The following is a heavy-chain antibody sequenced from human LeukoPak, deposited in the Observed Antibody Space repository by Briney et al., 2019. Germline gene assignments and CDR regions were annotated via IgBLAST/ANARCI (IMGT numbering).Heavy chain of an antibody. V-gene: IGHV3-23*01. CDR2: IIGSGGST. CDR3: ARAIYGSSGV. J-gene: IGHJ3*01. D-gene: IGHD3-22*01. Sequence: GGSLRLSCAASGFTFNNYAMTWVRQAPGKGLEWVSTIIGSGGSTDYADSVKGRFTISRDNAKNSLYLQMNSLRAEDTALYYCARAIYGSSGVWGQGTMVTVSS. CDR1: GFTFNNYA.